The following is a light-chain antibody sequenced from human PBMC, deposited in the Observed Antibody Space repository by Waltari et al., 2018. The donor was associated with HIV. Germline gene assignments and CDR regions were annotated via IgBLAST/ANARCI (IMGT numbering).Light chain of an antibody. J-gene: IGKJ3*01. Sequence: VLTQSPGALSLSPGDRATLSCRTSQVINSDFLAWYQQRPGQVPRLLIFGASTRATGIPDRFSGSGSGTDFTLTISGLEPEDFGVYYCQQYAGSPWTFGPGTRVDIK. CDR2: GAS. CDR1: QVINSDF. V-gene: IGKV3-20*01. CDR3: QQYAGSPWT.